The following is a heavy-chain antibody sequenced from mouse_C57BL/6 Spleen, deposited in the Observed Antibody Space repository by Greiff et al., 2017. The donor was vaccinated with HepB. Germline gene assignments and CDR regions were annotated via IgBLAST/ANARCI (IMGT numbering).Heavy chain of an antibody. Sequence: EVKLVESGGGLVKPGGSLKLSCAASGFTFSSYAMSWVRQTPEKRLEWVATISDGGSYTYYPDNVKGRFTISRDNAKNNLYLQMSHLKSEDTAMYYCAREGYYGSRPWFAYWGQGTLVTVSA. CDR3: AREGYYGSRPWFAY. J-gene: IGHJ3*01. D-gene: IGHD1-1*01. V-gene: IGHV5-4*01. CDR2: ISDGGSYT. CDR1: GFTFSSYA.